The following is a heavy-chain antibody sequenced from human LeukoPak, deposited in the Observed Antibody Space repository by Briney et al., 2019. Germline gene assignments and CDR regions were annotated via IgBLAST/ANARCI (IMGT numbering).Heavy chain of an antibody. CDR1: GGSFSGYY. Sequence: PSETLSLTCAVYGGSFSGYYWSWIRQPPGKGLEWIGEINHSGSTNYNPSLKSRVTISADKSKNQFSLKLSSVTAADTAVYYCAGRGYSYGPFDYWGQGTLVTVSS. CDR3: AGRGYSYGPFDY. V-gene: IGHV4-34*01. J-gene: IGHJ4*02. D-gene: IGHD5-18*01. CDR2: INHSGST.